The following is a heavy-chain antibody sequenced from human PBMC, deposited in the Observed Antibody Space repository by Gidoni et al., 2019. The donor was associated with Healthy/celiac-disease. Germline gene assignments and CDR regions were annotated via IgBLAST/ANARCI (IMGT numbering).Heavy chain of an antibody. J-gene: IGHJ4*02. D-gene: IGHD5-12*01. CDR2: ISWNSGSI. V-gene: IGHV3-9*01. CDR3: ARGAVEMATIDYFDY. Sequence: EVQLVESGGGVVQPGRSLRLPCAASGFPFDDYAMHWVRQAPGKGLGGVSGISWNSGSIGYADSVKGRFTISRDNAKNSLYLQMNSLRAEDTALYYCARGAVEMATIDYFDYWGQGTLVTVSS. CDR1: GFPFDDYA.